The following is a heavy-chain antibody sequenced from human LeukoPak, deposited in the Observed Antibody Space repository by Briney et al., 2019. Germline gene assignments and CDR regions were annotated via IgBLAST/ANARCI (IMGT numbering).Heavy chain of an antibody. CDR2: IYNSGST. D-gene: IGHD3-22*01. J-gene: IGHJ3*02. CDR3: ARLNDRADAFDI. V-gene: IGHV4-61*01. Sequence: PSETLSLTCTVSGASVSSGSYYWSWIRQPPGKGLEWIGYIYNSGSTNYNPSLKSRVTISVDTSKNQFSLKLSSVTAADTAVYYCARLNDRADAFDIWGQGTMVTVSS. CDR1: GASVSSGSYY.